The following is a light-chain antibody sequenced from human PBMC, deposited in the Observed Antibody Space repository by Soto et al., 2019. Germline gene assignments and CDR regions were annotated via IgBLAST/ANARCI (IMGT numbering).Light chain of an antibody. J-gene: IGLJ2*01. CDR2: RDT. CDR1: NIGSKN. CDR3: QVWDRNTVV. Sequence: SYELTQPLSVSVALGQTARITCGGNNIGSKNVHWYEQKPGQAPVLVIYRDTNRPSGIPERFSGSNSGNTATLIISRAQVGDEAEYYCQVWDRNTVVFGGGTKLTVL. V-gene: IGLV3-9*01.